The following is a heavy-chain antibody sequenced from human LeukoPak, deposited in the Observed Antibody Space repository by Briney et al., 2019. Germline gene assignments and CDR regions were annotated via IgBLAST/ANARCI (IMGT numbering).Heavy chain of an antibody. V-gene: IGHV3-23*01. CDR3: GSGYSYGYYYYGMDV. D-gene: IGHD5-18*01. CDR1: GFTFSSYA. J-gene: IGHJ6*02. CDR2: ISGSAGST. Sequence: QPGGSLGLSCAASGFTFSSYAMSWVRQAPGKGLEWVSAISGSAGSTYYADSVKGRFTISRDNSKNTLYLQMNSLRAEDTAVYYCGSGYSYGYYYYGMDVWGQGTTVTVSS.